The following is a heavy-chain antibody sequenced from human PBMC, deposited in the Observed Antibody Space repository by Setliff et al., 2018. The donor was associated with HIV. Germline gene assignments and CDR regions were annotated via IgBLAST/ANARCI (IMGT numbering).Heavy chain of an antibody. J-gene: IGHJ5*02. Sequence: ASVKVSCKVSGYTLTELSIHWVRQAPGKGLEWMGGFVPEHSETIYAQKFQGRVTMTGDTSTDTAFMELSSLKSEDTAVYYCARGFEVESSGWFDPWGQGTLVTVSS. CDR3: ARGFEVESSGWFDP. CDR2: FVPEHSET. V-gene: IGHV1-24*01. CDR1: GYTLTELS. D-gene: IGHD3-9*01.